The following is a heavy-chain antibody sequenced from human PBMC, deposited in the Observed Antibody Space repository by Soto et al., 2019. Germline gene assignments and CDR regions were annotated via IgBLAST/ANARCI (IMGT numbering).Heavy chain of an antibody. CDR2: INPSGGST. CDR3: ARDLWVGPRTGAFDI. CDR1: GYTFTSYY. D-gene: IGHD1-26*01. V-gene: IGHV1-46*01. Sequence: QVQLVQSGAEVKKPGASVKVSCKASGYTFTSYYMHWVRQAPGQGLEWMGIINPSGGSTSYAQKFQGRVTMTRDTSTSTVYMELSSLRSEDTAVYYCARDLWVGPRTGAFDIWGQGTMVTVSS. J-gene: IGHJ3*02.